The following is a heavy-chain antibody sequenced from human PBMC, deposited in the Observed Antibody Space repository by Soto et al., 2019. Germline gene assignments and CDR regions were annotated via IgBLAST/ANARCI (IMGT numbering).Heavy chain of an antibody. D-gene: IGHD6-13*01. J-gene: IGHJ5*02. CDR1: GFTFSSYS. V-gene: IGHV3-21*01. Sequence: EVQLVESGGGLVKPGGSLRLSCAASGFTFSSYSMNWVRQAPGKGLEWVSSISSSSSYIYYADSVKGRFTISRDNAKNSLYLQMNSLRAEDTAVCYCARDRSSRGYNWFDPWGQGTLVTVSS. CDR3: ARDRSSRGYNWFDP. CDR2: ISSSSSYI.